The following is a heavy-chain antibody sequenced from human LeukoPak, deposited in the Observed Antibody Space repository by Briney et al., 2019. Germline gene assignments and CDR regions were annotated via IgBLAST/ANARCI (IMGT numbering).Heavy chain of an antibody. CDR1: GYTFTNYG. V-gene: IGHV1-18*01. CDR3: ARHVGRVVVPAAIDY. CDR2: ISAYNGNP. J-gene: IGHJ4*02. Sequence: EASVKVSCKASGYTFTNYGISWVRQAPGQGLEWMGWISAYNGNPNYAQRLQGRVTMTTDTSTTTAYMELRSLRSDDTAVYYCARHVGRVVVPAAIDYWGQGTLVTVSS. D-gene: IGHD2-2*01.